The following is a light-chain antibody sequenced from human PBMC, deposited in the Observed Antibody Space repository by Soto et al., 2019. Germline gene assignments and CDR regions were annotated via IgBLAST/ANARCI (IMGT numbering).Light chain of an antibody. J-gene: IGKJ1*01. Sequence: EIRMTQSPATLSVSPGDNATLSCRASQSVSSYLAWYQQKPGQAPRLLIYDASNRATGIPARFSGSGSGTDFTLTISSLEPEDFAVYYCQQRSNWQTFGQGTKVDI. CDR1: QSVSSY. V-gene: IGKV3-11*01. CDR2: DAS. CDR3: QQRSNWQT.